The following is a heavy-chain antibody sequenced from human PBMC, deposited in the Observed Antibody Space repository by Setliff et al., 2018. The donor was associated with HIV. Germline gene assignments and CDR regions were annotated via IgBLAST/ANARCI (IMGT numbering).Heavy chain of an antibody. J-gene: IGHJ4*02. CDR3: VTGVGTSSVDY. Sequence: ESLKISCAASGFTFSNSWMTWVRQAPGKGLEWVGRIKTKTQRGTTDYAAPAKGRFIISRDDSKNTLYLQVNSLRSEDTAVYYCVTGVGTSSVDYWGQGTMVTVSS. CDR2: IKTKTQRGTT. D-gene: IGHD3-22*01. V-gene: IGHV3-15*01. CDR1: GFTFSNSW.